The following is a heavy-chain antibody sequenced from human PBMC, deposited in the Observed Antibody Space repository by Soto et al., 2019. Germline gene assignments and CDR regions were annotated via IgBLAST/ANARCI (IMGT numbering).Heavy chain of an antibody. D-gene: IGHD3-10*01. V-gene: IGHV3-7*01. J-gene: IGHJ3*02. Sequence: EVQLVESGGGLVQPGGSLRLSCAASGFTFSSDWMSWVRQAQGKGLEWGANIKQDGSEKYYVDSVKGRFTIARDNAKNSLYLQMNSLRAEDTAVYYCARDVSPRNYGSERSDAFDIWGQGTMVTVSS. CDR3: ARDVSPRNYGSERSDAFDI. CDR2: IKQDGSEK. CDR1: GFTFSSDW.